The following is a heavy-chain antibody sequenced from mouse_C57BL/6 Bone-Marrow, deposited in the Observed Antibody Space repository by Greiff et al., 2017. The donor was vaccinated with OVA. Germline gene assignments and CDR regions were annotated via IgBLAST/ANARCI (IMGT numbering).Heavy chain of an antibody. V-gene: IGHV6-3*01. CDR1: GFTFSNYW. Sequence: EVKLMESGGGLVQPGGSMKLSCVASGFTFSNYWMNWVRQSPEKGLEWVAQIRLKSDNYATHYAESGKGRFTISRDDSKSSVYLQMNNLRAEDTGIYYCTTTVLEVSFAYWGQGTLVTVSA. CDR2: IRLKSDNYAT. J-gene: IGHJ3*01. CDR3: TTTVLEVSFAY. D-gene: IGHD1-1*01.